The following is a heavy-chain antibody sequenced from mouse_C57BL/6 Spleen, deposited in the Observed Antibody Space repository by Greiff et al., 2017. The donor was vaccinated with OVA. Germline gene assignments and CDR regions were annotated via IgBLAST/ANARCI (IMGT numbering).Heavy chain of an antibody. D-gene: IGHD2-3*01. CDR3: ARDGDGYYDAMGY. CDR1: GFTFSDYG. J-gene: IGHJ4*01. V-gene: IGHV5-17*01. CDR2: ISSGSSTI. Sequence: EVHLVESGGGLVKPGGSLKLSCAASGFTFSDYGMHWVRQAPEKGLEWVAYISSGSSTIYYADTVKGRFTISRDNAKNTLFLQMTSLRSEDTAMYYCARDGDGYYDAMGYWGQGTSVTVSS.